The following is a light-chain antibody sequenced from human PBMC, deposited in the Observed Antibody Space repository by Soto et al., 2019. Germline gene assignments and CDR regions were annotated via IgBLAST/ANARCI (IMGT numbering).Light chain of an antibody. J-gene: IGKJ4*01. V-gene: IGKV3-20*01. CDR1: QSVTSSY. CDR2: DAS. CDR3: QQYGISPLT. Sequence: EIVLTQSPGTLSLSPGERATLSCRASQSVTSSYLAWYQQKPGHAPRLLIYDASTRATGIPDRFSGSGSGTDFTFTITRLECEDFAVYFCQQYGISPLTFGGGTKVEIK.